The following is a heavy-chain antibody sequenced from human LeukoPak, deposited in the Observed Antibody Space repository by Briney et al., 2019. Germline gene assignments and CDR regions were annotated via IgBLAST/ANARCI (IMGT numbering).Heavy chain of an antibody. J-gene: IGHJ4*02. CDR2: ISYDGSNK. CDR3: ATYGGY. D-gene: IGHD4-23*01. CDR1: GFTFSSYA. V-gene: IGHV3-30-3*01. Sequence: GGSLRLSCAASGFTFSSYAMHWARQAPGKGLEWVAVISYDGSNKYYADSVKGRFTISRDNSKNTLYLQMNSLRAEDTAVYYCATYGGYWGQGTLVTVSS.